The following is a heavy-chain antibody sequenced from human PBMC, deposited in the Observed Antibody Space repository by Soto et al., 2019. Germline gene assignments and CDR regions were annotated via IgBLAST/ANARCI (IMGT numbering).Heavy chain of an antibody. CDR3: ARCLHCSNGGRFDP. CDR1: GGSFSGYY. J-gene: IGHJ5*02. Sequence: PSETLSLTCAVYGGSFSGYYWSWIRQPPGKGLEWIGEVNHSGSTNYNPSLKSRVTISVDTSKNQFSLKLSSVTAADTAVYYCARCLHCSNGGRFDPWGQGALVTVSS. V-gene: IGHV4-34*01. D-gene: IGHD2-8*01. CDR2: VNHSGST.